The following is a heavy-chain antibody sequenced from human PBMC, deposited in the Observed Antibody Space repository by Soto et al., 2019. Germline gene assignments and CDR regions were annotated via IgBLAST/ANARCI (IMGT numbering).Heavy chain of an antibody. V-gene: IGHV1-2*04. CDR3: AISLGSSTDYYYYYGMDV. CDR1: GYTFTGYY. CDR2: INPNSGGT. D-gene: IGHD3-16*02. J-gene: IGHJ6*02. Sequence: ASVKVSCKASGYTFTGYYMHWVRQAPGQGLEWMGWINPNSGGTNYALKFQGWVTMTRDTSISTAYMELSRLRSDDTAVYYCAISLGSSTDYYYYYGMDVWGQGTTVTVS.